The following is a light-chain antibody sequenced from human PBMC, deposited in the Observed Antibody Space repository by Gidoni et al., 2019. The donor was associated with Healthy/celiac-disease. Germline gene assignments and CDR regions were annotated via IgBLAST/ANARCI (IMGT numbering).Light chain of an antibody. V-gene: IGKV1-39*01. J-gene: IGKJ4*01. CDR3: QQSYSTPELT. CDR2: AAS. Sequence: DIQMTQSPSSLSASVGDRVTITCRASQSSSSYLNWYQQKQGKAPKLLIYAASSLQSGVPSRFSGSGSGTDFTLTISSLHPEDLATYYCQQSYSTPELTFXGXTKVEIK. CDR1: QSSSSY.